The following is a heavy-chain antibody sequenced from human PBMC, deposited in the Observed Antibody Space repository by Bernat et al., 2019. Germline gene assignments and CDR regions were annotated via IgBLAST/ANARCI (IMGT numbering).Heavy chain of an antibody. D-gene: IGHD5-12*01. CDR3: ARVRDSGYDWDS. J-gene: IGHJ4*02. CDR2: ITTSGSYI. CDR1: GFTFSDFY. Sequence: QVQLVESGGGLVKPGGSLRLSCAASGFTFSDFYMSWIRQAPGKGLEWVSYITTSGSYINYADSVKGRFTISRDNDKNSLYLQMSSLRAEDTAVYYCARVRDSGYDWDSWGQGALVTFSS. V-gene: IGHV3-11*06.